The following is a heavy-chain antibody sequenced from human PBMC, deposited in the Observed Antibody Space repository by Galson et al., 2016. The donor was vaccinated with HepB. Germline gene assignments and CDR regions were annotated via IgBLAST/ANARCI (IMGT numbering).Heavy chain of an antibody. CDR2: ISWNSRSI. V-gene: IGHV3-9*01. CDR3: AKDLGGGYSYGRFDY. CDR1: GFIFDDYA. Sequence: SLRLSCAASGFIFDDYAMHWVRQAPGKGLEWVSGISWNSRSIGYVDSVKGRFTISRDNAKNSLYLQMNSLRAEDTALYYCAKDLGGGYSYGRFDYWGQGTLVTISS. J-gene: IGHJ4*02. D-gene: IGHD5-18*01.